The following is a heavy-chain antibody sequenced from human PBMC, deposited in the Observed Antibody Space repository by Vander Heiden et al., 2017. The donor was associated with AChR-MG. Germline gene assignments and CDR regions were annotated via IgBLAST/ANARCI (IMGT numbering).Heavy chain of an antibody. CDR1: GFSLSNHKVG. Sequence: IPLKESGPAVVRPTQTLTLTCTFSGFSLSNHKVGVAWLRQPPGKALEWLAVSYWDDDTRTSPFLRSRLAITKGTSKNQVVLTMTNVGPEDSGTYDCVFTDFRDGYNHFDNWGQGTVVTVSS. D-gene: IGHD5-12*01. V-gene: IGHV2-5*04. J-gene: IGHJ4*02. CDR3: VFTDFRDGYNHFDN. CDR2: SYWDDDT.